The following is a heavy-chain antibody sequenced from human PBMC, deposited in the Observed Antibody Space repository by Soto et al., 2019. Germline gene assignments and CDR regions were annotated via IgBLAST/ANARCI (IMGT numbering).Heavy chain of an antibody. CDR3: ARDPSTINKLIGVWFDP. Sequence: GASVKVSCKASGDTFGRFTINWVRQALGQGLEWMGGIKPISDITNYAQRFQGRVTFTADASTSTVYLELSSLRSEDTAMYYCARDPSTINKLIGVWFDPWGQGTLVTVSS. CDR1: GDTFGRFT. J-gene: IGHJ5*02. V-gene: IGHV1-69*13. D-gene: IGHD4-4*01. CDR2: IKPISDIT.